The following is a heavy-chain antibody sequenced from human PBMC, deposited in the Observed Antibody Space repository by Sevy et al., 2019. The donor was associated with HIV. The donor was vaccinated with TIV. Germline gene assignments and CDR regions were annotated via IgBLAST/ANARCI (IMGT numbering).Heavy chain of an antibody. CDR3: ARRAYGSSHYFDY. CDR2: IYYRGNT. Sequence: SETLSLTCSVSGDSITNSSYYWGWIRQPPGKGLEWIGIIYYRGNTYYNPSLKSRVTIFVDTSKNHFSLKLTSVTAADTAFYYCARRAYGSSHYFDYWGQGTLVTVSS. CDR1: GDSITNSSYY. V-gene: IGHV4-39*02. D-gene: IGHD6-13*01. J-gene: IGHJ4*02.